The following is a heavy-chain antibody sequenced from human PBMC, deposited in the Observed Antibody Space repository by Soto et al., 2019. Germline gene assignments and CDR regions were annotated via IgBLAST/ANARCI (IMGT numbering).Heavy chain of an antibody. Sequence: SLRLSCAASGFTFGSYGMHWVRQAPGKGLEWVAVIWYDGSNKYYADSVKGRFTISRDNSKNTLYLQMNSLRAEDTAVYYCAREALYCTNGVCYDDYWGQGTPVTVSS. D-gene: IGHD2-8*01. V-gene: IGHV3-33*01. CDR2: IWYDGSNK. J-gene: IGHJ4*02. CDR1: GFTFGSYG. CDR3: AREALYCTNGVCYDDY.